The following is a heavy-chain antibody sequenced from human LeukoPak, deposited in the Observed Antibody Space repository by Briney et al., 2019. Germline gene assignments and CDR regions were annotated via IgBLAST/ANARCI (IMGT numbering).Heavy chain of an antibody. Sequence: GGSLRLSCAASGFTFDNYAMHWVRHAPGKGLEWVSLISGDGASTYYTDSVEGRFTISRDNSKNSLYLQVNSLRTEDTALYYCAKGHAYSYGYCTYWGQGTLVTVSS. J-gene: IGHJ4*02. D-gene: IGHD5-18*01. CDR1: GFTFDNYA. V-gene: IGHV3-43*02. CDR2: ISGDGAST. CDR3: AKGHAYSYGYCTY.